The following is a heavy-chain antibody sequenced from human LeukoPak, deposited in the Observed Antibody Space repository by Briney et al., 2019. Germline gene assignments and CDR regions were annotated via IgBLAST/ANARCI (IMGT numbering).Heavy chain of an antibody. CDR1: GGSISSYY. Sequence: SETLSLTCTVSGGSISSYYWSWIRQPPGKGLEWIGYIYYSGSTNYNPSLKSRVTISVDTSKNQFSLKLSSVTAADTAVYYCARRDSSGYYALDAFDIWGQGTMVTVSS. J-gene: IGHJ3*02. D-gene: IGHD3-22*01. CDR3: ARRDSSGYYALDAFDI. CDR2: IYYSGST. V-gene: IGHV4-59*12.